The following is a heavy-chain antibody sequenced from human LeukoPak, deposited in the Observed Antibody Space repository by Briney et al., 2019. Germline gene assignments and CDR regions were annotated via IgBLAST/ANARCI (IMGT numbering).Heavy chain of an antibody. CDR3: ARVLTPHAGRTPSSLGY. CDR2: INPNSGGT. V-gene: IGHV1-2*02. J-gene: IGHJ4*02. Sequence: ASVKVSCKASGYTFTGYYMHWVRQAPGQGLEWMGWINPNSGGTNYAQKFQGRVTMTRDTSISTAYMELSSLRAEDTAVYYCARVLTPHAGRTPSSLGYWGQGTLVTVSS. D-gene: IGHD2-15*01. CDR1: GYTFTGYY.